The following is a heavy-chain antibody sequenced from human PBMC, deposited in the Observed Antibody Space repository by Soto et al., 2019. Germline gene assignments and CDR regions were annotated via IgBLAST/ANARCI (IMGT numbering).Heavy chain of an antibody. V-gene: IGHV5-51*01. CDR3: ARLAGTGNYYYYGMDV. CDR2: IYPGDSDT. Sequence: GESLKISCKGYGYSFTSYWTGWVRQMPGKGLEWMGIIYPGDSDTRYSPSFQGQVTISADKSISTAYLQWSSLKASDTAMYYCARLAGTGNYYYYGMDVWGQGTTVTVSS. J-gene: IGHJ6*02. D-gene: IGHD6-19*01. CDR1: GYSFTSYW.